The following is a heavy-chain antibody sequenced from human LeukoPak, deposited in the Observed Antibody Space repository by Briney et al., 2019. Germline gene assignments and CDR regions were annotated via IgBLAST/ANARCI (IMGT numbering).Heavy chain of an antibody. V-gene: IGHV4-34*01. CDR2: INHSGST. Sequence: SETLSLTCAVYGGSFRGYYWSWIPHPPGKGLEWLGEINHSGSTNYNPSLKRRVTISVDTSKNQFSLKLSSVTAADTAVYYCARLGYCTNGVCYGYYYGMDVWGQGTTVTVAS. CDR1: GGSFRGYY. J-gene: IGHJ6*02. CDR3: ARLGYCTNGVCYGYYYGMDV. D-gene: IGHD2-8*01.